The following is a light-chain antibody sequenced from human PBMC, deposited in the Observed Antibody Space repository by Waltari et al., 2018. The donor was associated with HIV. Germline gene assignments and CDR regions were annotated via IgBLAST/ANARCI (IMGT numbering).Light chain of an antibody. J-gene: IGKJ2*01. CDR1: ESLRHSNGRNY. CDR2: LAS. CDR3: LQNIRAPFA. Sequence: DVLATQFPLSLTVSPGESASISCRVTESLRHSNGRNYLDWYFQRPGHTPRLLIYLASNRASGVPDRFVVGGSGTDFTLRSTRVEAADVGIYFCLQNIRAPFAFGQGT. V-gene: IGKV2-28*01.